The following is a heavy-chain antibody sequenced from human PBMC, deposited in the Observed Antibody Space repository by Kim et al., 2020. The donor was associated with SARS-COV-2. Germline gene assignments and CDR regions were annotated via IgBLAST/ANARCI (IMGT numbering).Heavy chain of an antibody. J-gene: IGHJ4*02. CDR3: ARAAFPVLRYFDWLSPLGY. CDR2: INPNSGGT. V-gene: IGHV1-2*02. D-gene: IGHD3-9*01. Sequence: ASVKVSCKASGYTFTGYYMHWVRQAPGQGLEWMGWINPNSGGTNYAQKFQGRVTMTRDTSISTAYMELSRLRSDDTAVYYCARAAFPVLRYFDWLSPLGYWGQGTLVTVSS. CDR1: GYTFTGYY.